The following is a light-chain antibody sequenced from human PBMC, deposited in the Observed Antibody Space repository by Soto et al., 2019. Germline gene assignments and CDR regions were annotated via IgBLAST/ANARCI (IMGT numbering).Light chain of an antibody. J-gene: IGKJ5*01. CDR1: QSISNH. CDR2: DAS. V-gene: IGKV1-39*01. CDR3: QQSYTTPIT. Sequence: DIQMTQSPSSLSASVGDRITITCRASQSISNHLNWYQQKPGKAPVLLIYDASTLQSGVPSRFSGSGSGTDFTLTISSLQPEDFATYFCQQSYTTPITFGQGTRLEIK.